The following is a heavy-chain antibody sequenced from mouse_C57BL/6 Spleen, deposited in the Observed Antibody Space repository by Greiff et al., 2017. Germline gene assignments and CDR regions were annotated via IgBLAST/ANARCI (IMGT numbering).Heavy chain of an antibody. V-gene: IGHV14-4*01. CDR1: GFNIKDDY. D-gene: IGHD1-1*01. CDR2: IDPENGDT. Sequence: VQLKQSGAELVRPGASVKLSCTASGFNIKDDYMHWVKQRPEQGLEWIGWIDPENGDTEYASKFQGKATITADTSSNTAYLQLSSLTSEDTAVYYCTTSRGSSSDYWGQGTTLTVSS. J-gene: IGHJ2*01. CDR3: TTSRGSSSDY.